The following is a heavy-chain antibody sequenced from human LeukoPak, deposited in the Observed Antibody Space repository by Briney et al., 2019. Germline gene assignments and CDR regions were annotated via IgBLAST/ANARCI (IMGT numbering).Heavy chain of an antibody. CDR3: ARDFGGVIAEDAFDI. V-gene: IGHV4-4*07. J-gene: IGHJ3*02. Sequence: PSETLSLTCAVSGGSISSYYWSWIRQPAGKGLEWIGRIYTSGSTNYNPSLKSRVTMSVDTSKNQFSLKLRPVTAADTAVYYCARDFGGVIAEDAFDIWGQGTMVTVSS. CDR2: IYTSGST. CDR1: GGSISSYY. D-gene: IGHD3-3*01.